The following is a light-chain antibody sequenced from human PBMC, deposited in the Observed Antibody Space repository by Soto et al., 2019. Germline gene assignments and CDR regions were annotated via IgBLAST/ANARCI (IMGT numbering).Light chain of an antibody. CDR1: SSDVGGYNY. Sequence: QPALTQPGSVSGSPGQSITISCTGTSSDVGGYNYVSWYQQHPGKAPKLMIYEVSNRPSGVSNRFSGSKSGNTASLTISGLQAEDEADYYCSSYTSSSTLYVFGTGTKVTGL. V-gene: IGLV2-14*01. CDR2: EVS. J-gene: IGLJ1*01. CDR3: SSYTSSSTLYV.